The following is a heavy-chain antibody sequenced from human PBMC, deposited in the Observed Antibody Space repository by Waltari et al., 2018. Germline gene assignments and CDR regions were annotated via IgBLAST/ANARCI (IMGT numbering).Heavy chain of an antibody. CDR3: TLPSAGHFDF. CDR1: GLTFMTAW. J-gene: IGHJ4*02. Sequence: EVDLVESGGGSVTPGESLRLSCETSGLTFMTAWMTWVRQAPGKRPEWIGRIKTTSEGGTTDYAAAVRGRFIISRDDSKKTLFLQMNSLKIEDTGLYYCTLPSAGHFDFWGQGTLVTVSS. V-gene: IGHV3-15*01. CDR2: IKTTSEGGTT.